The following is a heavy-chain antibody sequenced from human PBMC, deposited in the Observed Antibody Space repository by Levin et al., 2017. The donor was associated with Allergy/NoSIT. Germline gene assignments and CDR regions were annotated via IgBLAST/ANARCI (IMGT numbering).Heavy chain of an antibody. D-gene: IGHD6-19*01. V-gene: IGHV4-30-2*01. CDR1: GGSISSGGYS. J-gene: IGHJ5*02. CDR3: ARGIAVAGIPNWFDP. Sequence: SETLSLTCAVSGGSISSGGYSWSWIRQPPGKGLEWIGYIYHSGSTYYNPSLKSRVTISVDRSKNQFSLKLSSVTAADTAVYYCARGIAVAGIPNWFDPWGQGTLVTVSS. CDR2: IYHSGST.